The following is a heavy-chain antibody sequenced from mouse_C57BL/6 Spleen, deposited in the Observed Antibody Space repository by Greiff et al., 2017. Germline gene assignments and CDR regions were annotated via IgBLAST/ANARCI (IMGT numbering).Heavy chain of an antibody. CDR2: IDPETGGT. Sequence: QVHVKQSGAELVRPGASVTLSCKASGYTFTDYEMHWVKQTPVHGLEWIGAIDPETGGTAYNQKFKGKAILTADKSSSTAYMELRSLTSEDSAVYYCTSWRTMMDYWGQGTSVTVSS. CDR1: GYTFTDYE. J-gene: IGHJ4*01. V-gene: IGHV1-15*01. D-gene: IGHD1-1*02. CDR3: TSWRTMMDY.